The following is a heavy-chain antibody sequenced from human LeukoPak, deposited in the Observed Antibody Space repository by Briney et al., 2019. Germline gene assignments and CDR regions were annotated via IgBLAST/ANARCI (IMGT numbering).Heavy chain of an antibody. V-gene: IGHV3-30*18. Sequence: GGSLRLSCAASGFTFSSYGMHWVRQAPGKGLEWVAVISYDGSNKYYADSVKGRFTISRDNSKNTLYLQMNSLRAEDTAVYYCAKSPPPYSYSSSWLTHWGQGTLVTVSS. CDR3: AKSPPPYSYSSSWLTH. CDR1: GFTFSSYG. CDR2: ISYDGSNK. J-gene: IGHJ4*02. D-gene: IGHD6-13*01.